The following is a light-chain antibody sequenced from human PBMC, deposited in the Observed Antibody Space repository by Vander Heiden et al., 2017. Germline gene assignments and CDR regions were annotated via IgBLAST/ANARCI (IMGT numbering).Light chain of an antibody. CDR1: QSISNN. J-gene: IGKJ2*01. CDR2: DAS. CDR3: LQFNNWPPYT. Sequence: EIVMTQSPATLSVSPGERATLSCRASQSISNNLAWYQQKPGQAPRLLSYDASVRFTGIPARFSGSGSGTDFTLTISSLQSEDFAVYYCLQFNNWPPYTFGQGTKLEIK. V-gene: IGKV3-15*01.